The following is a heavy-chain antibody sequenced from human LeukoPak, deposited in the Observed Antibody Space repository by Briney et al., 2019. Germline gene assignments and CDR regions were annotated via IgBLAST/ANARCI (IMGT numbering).Heavy chain of an antibody. CDR2: INAGNGNT. CDR3: ARDWVKTYYYGSGSQPLDY. Sequence: ASVKVSCKASGYTFTSYAMHWVRQAPGQTLEWMGWINAGNGNTKYSQKFQGRVTITRDTSASTAYMELSSLRSEDTAVYYCARDWVKTYYYGSGSQPLDYWGQGTLVTVSS. D-gene: IGHD3-10*01. CDR1: GYTFTSYA. J-gene: IGHJ4*02. V-gene: IGHV1-3*01.